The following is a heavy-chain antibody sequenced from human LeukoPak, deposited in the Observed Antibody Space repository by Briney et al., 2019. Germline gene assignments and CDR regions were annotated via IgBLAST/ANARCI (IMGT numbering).Heavy chain of an antibody. V-gene: IGHV1-3*03. D-gene: IGHD1-26*01. CDR2: INADNGNT. Sequence: ASVKVSCKTSGYTFTNNTVHWVRQAPGQRLEWMGWINADNGNTKYSQDFQGRVTITRGTSANTAYMELSSLRSEDTAVYYCAKEDREGVDYWGQGTLVTVSS. CDR3: AKEDREGVDY. CDR1: GYTFTNNT. J-gene: IGHJ4*02.